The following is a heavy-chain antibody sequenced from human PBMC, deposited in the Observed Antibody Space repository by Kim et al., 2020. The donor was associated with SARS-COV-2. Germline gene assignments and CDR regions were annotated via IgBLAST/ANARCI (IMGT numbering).Heavy chain of an antibody. CDR3: ARGGEPRRRPWNYGPGYYYYGMDV. CDR1: GGSFSGYY. Sequence: SETLSLTCAVYGGSFSGYYWSWIRQPPGKGLEWIGEINHSGSTNYNPSLKSRVTISVDTSKNQFSLKLSSVTAADTAVYYCARGGEPRRRPWNYGPGYYYYGMDVWGQGTTVTVSS. V-gene: IGHV4-34*01. J-gene: IGHJ6*02. CDR2: INHSGST. D-gene: IGHD1-7*01.